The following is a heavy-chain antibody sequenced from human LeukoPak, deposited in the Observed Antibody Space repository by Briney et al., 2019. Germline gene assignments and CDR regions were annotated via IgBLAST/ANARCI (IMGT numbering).Heavy chain of an antibody. V-gene: IGHV4-59*08. Sequence: SETLSLTCTVSGGSISSYYWSWIRQPPGKGLEWIGYIHSSGYTNYNPSLKSRVTMSIDTSKNQFSLELSSVTAADTAVYYCARHLDYYGSGTYEYWGQGTLVTVSS. J-gene: IGHJ4*02. CDR3: ARHLDYYGSGTYEY. D-gene: IGHD3-10*01. CDR2: IHSSGYT. CDR1: GGSISSYY.